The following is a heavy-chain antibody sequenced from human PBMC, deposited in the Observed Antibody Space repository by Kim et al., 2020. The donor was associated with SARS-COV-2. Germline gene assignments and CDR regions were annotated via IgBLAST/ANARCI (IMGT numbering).Heavy chain of an antibody. J-gene: IGHJ4*02. V-gene: IGHV3-23*01. CDR3: AKDSCSSTSCYFSDY. Sequence: DSVKGRFTSSRDNAKNTLYLQMNSLRAEDTAVYYCAKDSCSSTSCYFSDYWGQGTLVTVSS. D-gene: IGHD2-2*01.